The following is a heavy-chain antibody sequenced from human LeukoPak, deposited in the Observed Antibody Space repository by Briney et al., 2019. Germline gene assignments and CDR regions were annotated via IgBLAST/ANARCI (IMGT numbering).Heavy chain of an antibody. J-gene: IGHJ4*02. Sequence: GGSLRLSCAASGFTVSSNYMSWVRQAPGKGLEWVSVIYSGGSTYYADSVKGRFTISRGNSKNTLYLQMNSLRAEDTAVYYCARSRIAAAGLPDYWGQGTLVTVSS. CDR3: ARSRIAAAGLPDY. CDR1: GFTVSSNY. D-gene: IGHD6-13*01. CDR2: IYSGGST. V-gene: IGHV3-53*01.